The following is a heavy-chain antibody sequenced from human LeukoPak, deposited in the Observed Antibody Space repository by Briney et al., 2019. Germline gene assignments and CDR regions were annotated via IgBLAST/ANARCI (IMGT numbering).Heavy chain of an antibody. CDR3: ARDRTSTTRDAFDL. D-gene: IGHD4-17*01. V-gene: IGHV4-4*02. Sequence: PSETLSLTCTVSGGSMTNANWWSWVRQPPGKGLEWIGEIYHIGSTNYNPSLKSRITMSVDKSKKQSSLILTSVTAADTAMYYCARDRTSTTRDAFDLWGQGTMVTVSS. CDR1: GGSMTNANW. J-gene: IGHJ3*01. CDR2: IYHIGST.